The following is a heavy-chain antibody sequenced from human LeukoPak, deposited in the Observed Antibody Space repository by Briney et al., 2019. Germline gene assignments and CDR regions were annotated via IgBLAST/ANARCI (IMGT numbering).Heavy chain of an antibody. CDR1: GGTFSSYA. Sequence: SVKVSCKASGGTFSSYAISWVRQAPGQGLEWMGRIIPILGIANYAQKFQGRVTMTRNTSISTAYMELSSLRSEDTAVYYCARGDFWSGYPDDYWGQGTLVTVSS. J-gene: IGHJ4*02. V-gene: IGHV1-69*04. D-gene: IGHD3-3*01. CDR3: ARGDFWSGYPDDY. CDR2: IIPILGIA.